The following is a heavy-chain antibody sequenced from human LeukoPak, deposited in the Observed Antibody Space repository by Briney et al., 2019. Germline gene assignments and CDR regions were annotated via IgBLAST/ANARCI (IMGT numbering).Heavy chain of an antibody. D-gene: IGHD3-16*01. CDR3: ARETSQKGAHYMDV. CDR2: IYYSGYT. CDR1: GGSISSYY. Sequence: SETLSLTCTVSGGSISSYYWSWIRQPPGKGLEYIGYIYYSGYTNYNPSLKSRVTISVDTSKNQFSLKLSSVTAADTAVYYCARETSQKGAHYMDVWGKGTTVTISS. V-gene: IGHV4-59*01. J-gene: IGHJ6*03.